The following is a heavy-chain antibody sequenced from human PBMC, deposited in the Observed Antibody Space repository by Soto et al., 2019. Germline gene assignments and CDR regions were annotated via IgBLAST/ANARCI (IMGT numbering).Heavy chain of an antibody. CDR2: IWSDGSNN. V-gene: IGHV3-33*01. CDR3: ARVFETYYFDA. D-gene: IGHD3-3*01. J-gene: IGHJ4*02. CDR1: GFTFSTYG. Sequence: QVQLVQSGGGVVQPGRSLRLSCAASGFTFSTYGMHWVRQAPGKGLEWVALIWSDGSNNYYADSVKGRFTISRDNSKKTLYLQTNSLRAEDTAVYYCARVFETYYFDAWGQGNMITVSS.